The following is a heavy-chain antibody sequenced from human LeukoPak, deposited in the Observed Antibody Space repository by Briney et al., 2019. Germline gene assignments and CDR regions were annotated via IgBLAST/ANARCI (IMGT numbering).Heavy chain of an antibody. D-gene: IGHD1-26*01. CDR2: INPNSGGT. CDR3: AIPWEITMSERSYNWFDS. J-gene: IGHJ5*01. Sequence: ASVKVSCKASGYTFTAYYIHWVRQAPGQGLEWMGRINPNSGGTNYAQKFQGRVTMTRDTSISTAYMELSRLRSDDTAVYFCAIPWEITMSERSYNWFDSWGQGTLVTVSS. CDR1: GYTFTAYY. V-gene: IGHV1-2*02.